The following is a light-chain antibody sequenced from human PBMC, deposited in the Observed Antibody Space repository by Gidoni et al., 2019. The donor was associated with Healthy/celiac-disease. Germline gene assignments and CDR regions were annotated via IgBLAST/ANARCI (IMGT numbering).Light chain of an antibody. CDR2: GKN. Sequence: SYELTQYPAVSVALGQTVRITCQGDSPRSYYASWYQQKQGPAPVLVIYGKNNRPSGIPDRFSGSSSGNTTSLTITGAQAEDEADYYCNSRDSSGNHQIFGGGTKLTVL. V-gene: IGLV3-19*01. CDR1: SPRSYY. J-gene: IGLJ2*01. CDR3: NSRDSSGNHQI.